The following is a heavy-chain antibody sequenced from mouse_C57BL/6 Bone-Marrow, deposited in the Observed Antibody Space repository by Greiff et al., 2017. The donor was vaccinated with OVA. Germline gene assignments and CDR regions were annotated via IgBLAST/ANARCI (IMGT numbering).Heavy chain of an antibody. CDR2: IYPGDGDT. J-gene: IGHJ1*03. D-gene: IGHD2-4*01. CDR1: GYAFSSSW. CDR3: ASLGRDCGRLDV. V-gene: IGHV1-82*01. Sequence: VQLQQSGPELVKPGASVKISCKASGYAFSSSWMNWVQQRPGKGLEWIGRIYPGDGDTNSNGKFKGKAPLTAAKSSSTAYMQLSSLTSEDSAVYFCASLGRDCGRLDVWGTGTTVTVSS.